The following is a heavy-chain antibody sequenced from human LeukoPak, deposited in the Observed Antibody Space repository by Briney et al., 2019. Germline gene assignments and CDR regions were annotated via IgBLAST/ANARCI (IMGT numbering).Heavy chain of an antibody. CDR2: ISSSSSYI. D-gene: IGHD6-6*01. J-gene: IGHJ4*02. V-gene: IGHV3-21*01. Sequence: GGSLRLSCAASGFTFSSYSMNWVRQAPGKGLEWVSSISSSSSYIYYADSVKGRFTISRDNAKNSLYLQMNSLRAEDTAVCYCARDKTARPADYWGQGTLVTVSS. CDR3: ARDKTARPADY. CDR1: GFTFSSYS.